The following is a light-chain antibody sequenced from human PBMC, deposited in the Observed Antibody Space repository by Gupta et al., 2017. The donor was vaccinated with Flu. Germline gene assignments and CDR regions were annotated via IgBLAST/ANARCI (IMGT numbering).Light chain of an antibody. CDR3: CSDAGSYTLV. Sequence: SALTQPRSVSGSPGQSVTISCTGTSSDVGGYNYVSWYQQHPGKAPKLMIYDVSKRPSGVPDRFSGSKSGNTASLTISGLQAEDEADYYCCSDAGSYTLVFGGGTKLTVL. V-gene: IGLV2-11*01. CDR1: SSDVGGYNY. J-gene: IGLJ2*01. CDR2: DVS.